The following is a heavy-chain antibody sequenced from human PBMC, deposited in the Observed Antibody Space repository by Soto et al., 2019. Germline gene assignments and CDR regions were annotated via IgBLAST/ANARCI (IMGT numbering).Heavy chain of an antibody. V-gene: IGHV3-23*01. J-gene: IGHJ4*02. CDR3: AKGISPYYYDSSGYYHLAFDY. Sequence: EVQLLESGGCLVQPGGSLGLSCAAAGFPFNNYAMSWVRQAPGKGLEWVSAISGSGGTTYHADSVKGRFTISRDDSKSTLYLQMHSLRAEDTAVYYCAKGISPYYYDSSGYYHLAFDYWGQGTLVTVSS. CDR2: ISGSGGTT. D-gene: IGHD3-22*01. CDR1: GFPFNNYA.